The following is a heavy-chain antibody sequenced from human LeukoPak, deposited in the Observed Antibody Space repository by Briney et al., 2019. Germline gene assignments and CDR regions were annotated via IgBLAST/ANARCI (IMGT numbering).Heavy chain of an antibody. CDR3: ARSSYYDILTGIDY. CDR1: GGTFSSYA. Sequence: ASVNVSCKASGGTFSSYAISWVRQAPGPGLEWMGGIIPIFGTANYAQKFQGRVTIITDESTSTAYMELSSLRSEDTAVYYCARSSYYDILTGIDYWGQGTLVTVSS. J-gene: IGHJ4*02. D-gene: IGHD3-9*01. CDR2: IIPIFGTA. V-gene: IGHV1-69*05.